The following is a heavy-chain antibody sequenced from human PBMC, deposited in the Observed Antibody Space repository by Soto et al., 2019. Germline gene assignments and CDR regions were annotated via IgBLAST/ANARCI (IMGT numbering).Heavy chain of an antibody. D-gene: IGHD2-21*01. J-gene: IGHJ4*02. CDR1: GGSFSGYY. Sequence: SETLSLTCAVYGGSFSGYYWSWIRQPPGKGLEWIGEINHSGSTNYNPSLKSRVTISVDTSKNQFSLKLSSVTAADTAVYYCARWRVHSYYYDYWGQGTLVTVSS. CDR2: INHSGST. CDR3: ARWRVHSYYYDY. V-gene: IGHV4-34*01.